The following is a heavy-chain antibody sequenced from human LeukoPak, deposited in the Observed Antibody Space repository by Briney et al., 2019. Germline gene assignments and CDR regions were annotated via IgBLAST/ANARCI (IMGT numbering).Heavy chain of an antibody. CDR3: ARGYRGGYLWLEIDY. V-gene: IGHV4-34*01. CDR1: GGSFSGYY. Sequence: SETLSLTCAVYGGSFSGYYWSWIRQPPGKGLEWIEEINHSGSTNYNPSLKRRVTISVDTSKNQFSLKLSSVTAADTAVYYCARGYRGGYLWLEIDYWGQGTLVTVSS. J-gene: IGHJ4*02. D-gene: IGHD3-22*01. CDR2: INHSGST.